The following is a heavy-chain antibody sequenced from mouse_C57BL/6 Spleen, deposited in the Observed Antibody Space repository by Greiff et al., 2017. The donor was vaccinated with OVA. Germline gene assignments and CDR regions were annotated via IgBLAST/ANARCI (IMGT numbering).Heavy chain of an antibody. CDR2: IDPSDSYT. CDR3: ARQYYGSSYEDWYFDV. CDR1: GYTFTSYW. Sequence: QVQLQQPGAELVRPGTSVKLSCKASGYTFTSYWMHWVKQRPGQGLEWIGVIDPSDSYTNYNQKFKGKATLTVGTSSSTAYMQLSSLTSEDSAVYYCARQYYGSSYEDWYFDVWGTGTTVTVSS. D-gene: IGHD1-1*01. V-gene: IGHV1-59*01. J-gene: IGHJ1*03.